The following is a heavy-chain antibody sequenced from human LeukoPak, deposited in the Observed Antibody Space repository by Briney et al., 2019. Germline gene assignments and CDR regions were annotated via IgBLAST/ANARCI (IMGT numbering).Heavy chain of an antibody. CDR3: ARGGAAMAYY. CDR1: GFNFSSYW. CDR2: INSDGSST. Sequence: PGGSLRLSCAASGFNFSSYWMHWVRQAPGKGLVWVSRINSDGSSTSYADSMKGRCTISRDNAKNTLYLQMNSLRVEDTAVYYCARGGAAMAYYWGQGTLVTVSS. J-gene: IGHJ4*02. V-gene: IGHV3-74*01. D-gene: IGHD5-18*01.